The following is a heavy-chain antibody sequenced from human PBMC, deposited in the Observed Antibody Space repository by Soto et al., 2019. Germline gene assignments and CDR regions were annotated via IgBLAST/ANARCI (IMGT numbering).Heavy chain of an antibody. D-gene: IGHD2-21*02. J-gene: IGHJ4*02. CDR2: IIPIFGTA. V-gene: IGHV1-69*12. CDR1: GGTFSSYA. CDR3: ARDSYCGGDCYSRAFDY. Sequence: QVQLVQSGAEVKKPGSSVKVSCKASGGTFSSYAISWVRQAPGQGLEWMGGIIPIFGTANYAQKFKGRVTITADESTSTAYMELSSLRSEDTAVYYCARDSYCGGDCYSRAFDYWGQGTLVTVSS.